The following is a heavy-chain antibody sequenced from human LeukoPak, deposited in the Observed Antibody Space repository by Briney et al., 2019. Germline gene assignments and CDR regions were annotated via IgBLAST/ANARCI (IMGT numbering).Heavy chain of an antibody. Sequence: GGSLRLACAVSGFTFGSYSMNWVRQAPGKGLEWVSFVSTSGSYIYYADSVKGRFTISRDNAKNSLYLQMNSLRAEDTAVYYCARDGSSYFDYWGQGTLVAVSP. CDR3: ARDGSSYFDY. J-gene: IGHJ4*02. CDR2: VSTSGSYI. CDR1: GFTFGSYS. D-gene: IGHD3-10*01. V-gene: IGHV3-21*01.